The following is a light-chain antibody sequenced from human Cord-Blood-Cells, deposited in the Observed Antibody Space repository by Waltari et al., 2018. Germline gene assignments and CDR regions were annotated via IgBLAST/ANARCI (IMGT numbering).Light chain of an antibody. CDR2: DVS. CDR3: SSYTSSSTLV. J-gene: IGLJ3*02. CDR1: SSDVGGFNY. Sequence: QSALTQPASVSGSPGQSLTISCTGTSSDVGGFNYVPWYQRHPGTAPKLMIYDVSNRPSGVSNRFSGSKSGNTASLTISGLQAEDEADYYCSSYTSSSTLVFGGGTKLTVL. V-gene: IGLV2-14*03.